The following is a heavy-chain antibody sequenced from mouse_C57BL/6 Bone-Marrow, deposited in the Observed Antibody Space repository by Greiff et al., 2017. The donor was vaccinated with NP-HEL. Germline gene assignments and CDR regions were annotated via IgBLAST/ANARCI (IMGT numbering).Heavy chain of an antibody. CDR1: GYSFTSYY. CDR2: IYPGRGNT. J-gene: IGHJ1*03. D-gene: IGHD2-2*01. Sequence: VKLMESGPELVKPGASVKISCKASGYSFTSYYIHWVKQRPGKGLEWIGWIYPGRGNTKYNEKFKGKATLTADTSSSTAYMQLSSLTSEDSAVYYCARGDGYARYFDVWGTGTTVTVSS. CDR3: ARGDGYARYFDV. V-gene: IGHV1-66*01.